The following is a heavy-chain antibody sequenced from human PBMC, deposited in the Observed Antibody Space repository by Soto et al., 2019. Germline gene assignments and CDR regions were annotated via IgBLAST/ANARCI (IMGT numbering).Heavy chain of an antibody. V-gene: IGHV3-23*01. CDR2: IGDSGAST. D-gene: IGHD1-26*01. Sequence: EVLLLESGGGLVQPGGSLRLSCEASGFSFSSFAMNWVRQAPGKGLEWVSAIGDSGASTYYAGSVKGRFTISRANPRNTLYLQPNGLRPEDRAVYSSAKGVELAVWGYEPAVTVSS. CDR3: AKGVELAV. J-gene: IGHJ6*04. CDR1: GFSFSSFA.